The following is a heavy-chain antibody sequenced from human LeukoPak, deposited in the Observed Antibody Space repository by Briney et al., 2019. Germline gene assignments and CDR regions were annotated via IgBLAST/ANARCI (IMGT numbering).Heavy chain of an antibody. Sequence: SETLSLTCTVSGGSLSSYYWSWTRQPPGKGLEWIGYIYYSGSTNYNPSLKSRVTISVDTSKNQFSLKLSSVTAADTAVYYCARDPSGYRNDAFDIWGQGTMVTVSS. CDR1: GGSLSSYY. V-gene: IGHV4-59*01. J-gene: IGHJ3*02. CDR3: ARDPSGYRNDAFDI. D-gene: IGHD5-12*01. CDR2: IYYSGST.